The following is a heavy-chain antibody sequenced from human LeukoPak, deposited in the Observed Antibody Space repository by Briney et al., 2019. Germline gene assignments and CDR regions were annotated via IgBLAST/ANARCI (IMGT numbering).Heavy chain of an antibody. CDR3: AKVYCTNGVCPLDYYYMDV. Sequence: GGSLRLSCAASGFTFSTYDMSWVRQAPGKGLEWVSAISGSGGSTYYADSVKGRFTISRDNSKNTLYLQMNSLRAEDTAVYYCAKVYCTNGVCPLDYYYMDVWGKGTTVTVSS. D-gene: IGHD2-8*01. J-gene: IGHJ6*03. CDR1: GFTFSTYD. CDR2: ISGSGGST. V-gene: IGHV3-23*01.